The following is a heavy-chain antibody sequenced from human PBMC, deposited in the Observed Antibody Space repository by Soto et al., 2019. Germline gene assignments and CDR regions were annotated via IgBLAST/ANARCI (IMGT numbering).Heavy chain of an antibody. V-gene: IGHV2-5*02. CDR3: GGQKSSSPFFDY. CDR2: IYWDDDK. CDR1: VFSLSTSGVG. Sequence: SGPTLVNPTQTLMLTCTFSVFSLSTSGVGVGWIRQPPGKALEWLALIYWDDDKRYSPSLKSRLTITKDTSKNQVVLTMTNMDPVDTATYYCGGQKSSSPFFDYWGQGTLVTVSS. D-gene: IGHD6-6*01. J-gene: IGHJ4*02.